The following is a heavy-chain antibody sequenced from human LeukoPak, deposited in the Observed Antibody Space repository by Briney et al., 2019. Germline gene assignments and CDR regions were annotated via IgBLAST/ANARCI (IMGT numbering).Heavy chain of an antibody. CDR1: GFTFSSYA. CDR2: LSGSGGGT. D-gene: IGHD2-21*01. V-gene: IGHV3-23*01. Sequence: GGSLRLSCAASGFTFSSYAMSWVRQAPGKGLEGVSTLSGSGGGTYYADSVKGRFTISRDNSKNTLYLQMNSLRAEDTAVYVCAKGCGGDCYSGFFQHWGQGTLVTVSS. CDR3: AKGCGGDCYSGFFQH. J-gene: IGHJ1*01.